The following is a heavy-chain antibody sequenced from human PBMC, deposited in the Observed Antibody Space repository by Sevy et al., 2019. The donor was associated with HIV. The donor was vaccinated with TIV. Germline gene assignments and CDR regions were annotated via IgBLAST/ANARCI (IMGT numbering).Heavy chain of an antibody. J-gene: IGHJ5*02. D-gene: IGHD3-16*01. V-gene: IGHV4-31*01. CDR3: AREGTKGVWFDP. CDR2: IFHTGRT. CDR1: GGSINSGDYY. Sequence: SETLSLTCTVSGGSINSGDYYWSWIRQHPEKGLEWIGYIFHTGRTYYNRSFKSPATISVDTSKNQFSLKLSLMTAADTAVYYCAREGTKGVWFDPWCQGTLVTVSS.